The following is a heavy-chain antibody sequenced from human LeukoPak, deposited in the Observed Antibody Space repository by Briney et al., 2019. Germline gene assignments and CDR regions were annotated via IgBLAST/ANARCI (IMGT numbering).Heavy chain of an antibody. Sequence: SETLSLTCAVYGGSFSGYYWSWIRQPAGKGLEWIGRIYTSGSTNYNPSLKSRVTISVDTSKNQFSLKLSSVTAADTAVYYCASGTPGEYYDSSGYYYWGQGTLVTVSS. D-gene: IGHD3-22*01. CDR3: ASGTPGEYYDSSGYYY. CDR1: GGSFSGYY. V-gene: IGHV4-59*10. J-gene: IGHJ4*02. CDR2: IYTSGST.